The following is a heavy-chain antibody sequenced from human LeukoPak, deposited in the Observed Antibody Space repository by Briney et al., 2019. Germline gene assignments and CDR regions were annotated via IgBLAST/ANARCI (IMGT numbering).Heavy chain of an antibody. CDR1: GGSINITNYY. J-gene: IGHJ5*02. CDR2: VYHSGSS. Sequence: PSETLSLTCTVTGGSINITNYYWGWIRQPPGRGLEWIGSVYHSGSSYYNPSLKSRVTMSVDTSKNQFSLKLTSVSAADSAVYYCARHFRGRNNWFDPWGLGTLVTVSS. CDR3: ARHFRGRNNWFDP. V-gene: IGHV4-39*01.